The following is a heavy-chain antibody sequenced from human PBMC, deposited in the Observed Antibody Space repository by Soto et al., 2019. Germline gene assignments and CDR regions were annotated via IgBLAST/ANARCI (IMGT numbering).Heavy chain of an antibody. CDR1: GFTFSPYS. CDR3: SRAVSGNSPFDY. Sequence: EVQLEESGGGLVQRGGSLRLSCAASGFTFSPYSMNWVRQAPGKGLEWFSYISGIGKTIYYADSVKGRFTVSRANAKTSLYLQMNSLRDEDTGVYSCSRAVSGNSPFDYWGQGSLVTVSS. CDR2: ISGIGKTI. V-gene: IGHV3-48*02. D-gene: IGHD6-13*01. J-gene: IGHJ4*02.